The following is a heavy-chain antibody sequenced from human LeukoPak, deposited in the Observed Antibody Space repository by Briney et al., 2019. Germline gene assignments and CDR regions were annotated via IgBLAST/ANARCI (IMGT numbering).Heavy chain of an antibody. V-gene: IGHV4-34*01. D-gene: IGHD3-3*01. CDR2: INHSGST. CDR1: GGSFSGYY. J-gene: IGHJ6*02. Sequence: SETLSLTCAVYGGSFSGYYWSWIRQPPGKGLEWIGEINHSGSTNYNPSLKSRVTISVDTSKNQFSLKLSSVTAADTAVYYCARGEIFGVVTYPYYYYYGMDVWGRGTTVTVSS. CDR3: ARGEIFGVVTYPYYYYYGMDV.